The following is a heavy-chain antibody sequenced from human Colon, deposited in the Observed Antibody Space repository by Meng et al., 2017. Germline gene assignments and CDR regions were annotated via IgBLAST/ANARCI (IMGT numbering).Heavy chain of an antibody. V-gene: IGHV1-2*02. CDR3: ARSTPSLDY. D-gene: IGHD2-15*01. CDR2: IVPNSGDT. J-gene: IGHJ4*02. CDR1: GYSFSDCY. Sequence: QVYLVQSGTEVKRPGASVKVSCKASGYSFSDCYIHWVRQAPGQGLEWMGWIVPNSGDTNYAQKFQGRVTMTRDTSISTTYMELIRLTSDDTAVYYCARSTPSLDYWGQGTLVTVSS.